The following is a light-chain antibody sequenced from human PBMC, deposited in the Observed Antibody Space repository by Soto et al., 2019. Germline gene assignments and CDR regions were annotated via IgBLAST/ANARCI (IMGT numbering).Light chain of an antibody. CDR3: QQRTNWPATWT. Sequence: EIVLTQSPATLSLSPGERATLSCRASQSVYTYLAWYQQKPGQAPRLLIYDASKRATGIPARFSGSGSGTDFTLTIRSLEPEDFAVYYCQQRTNWPATWTFGQGTKVEIK. CDR2: DAS. V-gene: IGKV3-11*01. CDR1: QSVYTY. J-gene: IGKJ1*01.